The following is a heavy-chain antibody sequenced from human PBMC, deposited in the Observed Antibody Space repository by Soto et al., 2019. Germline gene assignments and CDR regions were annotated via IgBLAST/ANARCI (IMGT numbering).Heavy chain of an antibody. CDR1: GFTFSTFA. J-gene: IGHJ2*01. V-gene: IGHV3-30-3*01. CDR2: ISYNGINI. Sequence: QVQVVESGGGVVQPGRSLRLSCAASGFTFSTFAFHWVRQAPGKGLEWVTAISYNGINIYYADSVKGRFTISRDNSKNTVYLQMNSLSTVYTARYYCARGGAVASSWYFDLWGRGTLVTVSS. CDR3: ARGGAVASSWYFDL. D-gene: IGHD6-19*01.